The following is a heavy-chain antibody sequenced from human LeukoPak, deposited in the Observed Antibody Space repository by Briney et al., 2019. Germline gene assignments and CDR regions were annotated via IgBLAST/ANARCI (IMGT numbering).Heavy chain of an antibody. CDR2: ISAYNGNT. Sequence: ASVKVSCKASGYTFTSYGISWVRQAPGQGLEWMGWISAYNGNTNYAQKLQGRVTMTTDTSTSTAYMELRSLRSDDTAVYYCARNPDDYVWGSYRYTDSGDDAFDTWGQGTMVTVSS. V-gene: IGHV1-18*01. CDR3: ARNPDDYVWGSYRYTDSGDDAFDT. D-gene: IGHD3-16*02. CDR1: GYTFTSYG. J-gene: IGHJ3*02.